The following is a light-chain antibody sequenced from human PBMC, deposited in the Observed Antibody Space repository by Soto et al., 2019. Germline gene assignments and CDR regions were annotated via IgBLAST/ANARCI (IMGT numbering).Light chain of an antibody. J-gene: IGKJ3*01. CDR3: PQYNNWPFT. CDR1: QSVSSSY. V-gene: IGKV3-15*01. Sequence: LTHYPGTLSLSPGERATLSCMASQSVSSSYLVWHQQKPGQAPRLLIYGASTRATGIPARFSGSGSGTEFTLTISSLQSEDFAVYYCPQYNNWPFTFGPGAKVDIK. CDR2: GAS.